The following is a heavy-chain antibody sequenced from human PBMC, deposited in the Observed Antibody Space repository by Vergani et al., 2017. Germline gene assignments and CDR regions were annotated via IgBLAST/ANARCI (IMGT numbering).Heavy chain of an antibody. CDR1: GFTFSSYW. Sequence: EVQLVESGGGLAQPGGSLRLSCAASGFTFSSYWMHWVRQVPGKGLVWVSRINSDGSTTSYADSVKGRFTISRDNAKNTLYLQMNSLRVEDTAIYYCTRLAGTLNWGQGTLVTVSS. D-gene: IGHD6-19*01. CDR2: INSDGSTT. V-gene: IGHV3-74*01. CDR3: TRLAGTLN. J-gene: IGHJ4*02.